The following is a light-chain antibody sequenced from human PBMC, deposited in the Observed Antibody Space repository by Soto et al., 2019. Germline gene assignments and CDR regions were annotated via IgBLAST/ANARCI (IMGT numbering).Light chain of an antibody. V-gene: IGLV1-44*01. CDR1: SSNIGGNS. J-gene: IGLJ2*01. Sequence: QSVLTQPPSASGTPGQRVTISCSGSSSNIGGNSVNWYQHLPGTAPKILMYSDDERPSGVPDRFSGSKSGTSASLAISGLQSEDKADYYCAAWDDNLNGPVFGGGTKLTVL. CDR2: SDD. CDR3: AAWDDNLNGPV.